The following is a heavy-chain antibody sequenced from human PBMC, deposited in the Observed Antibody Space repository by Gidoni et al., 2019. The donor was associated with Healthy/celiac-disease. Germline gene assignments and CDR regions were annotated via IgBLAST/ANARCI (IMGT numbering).Heavy chain of an antibody. J-gene: IGHJ4*02. V-gene: IGHV3-21*01. D-gene: IGHD2-15*01. CDR1: GVPFRRYS. CDR2: ISSSSSYI. CDR3: ARVVASCGGSCYSDY. Sequence: EVQLAVSGGGMVKPGGSLRASCDASGVPFRRYSRNGVRQAPGNGLELVSSISSSSSYIYYADSVKGRFTISRDNAKNSLYLQMNSLRAEDTAVYYCARVVASCGGSCYSDYWGQGTLVTVSS.